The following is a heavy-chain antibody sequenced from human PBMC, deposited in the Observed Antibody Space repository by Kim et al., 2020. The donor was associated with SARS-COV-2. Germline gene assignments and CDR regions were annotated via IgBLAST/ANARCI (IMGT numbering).Heavy chain of an antibody. V-gene: IGHV3-21*01. CDR2: ISSSSSYI. CDR3: ARDMTTVTTYRFDY. Sequence: GGSLRLSCAASGFTFSSYSMNWVRQAPGKGLEWVSSISSSSSYIYYADSVKGRFTISRDNAKNSLYLQMNSLRAEDTAVYYCARDMTTVTTYRFDYWGQGTLVTVSS. J-gene: IGHJ4*02. CDR1: GFTFSSYS. D-gene: IGHD4-17*01.